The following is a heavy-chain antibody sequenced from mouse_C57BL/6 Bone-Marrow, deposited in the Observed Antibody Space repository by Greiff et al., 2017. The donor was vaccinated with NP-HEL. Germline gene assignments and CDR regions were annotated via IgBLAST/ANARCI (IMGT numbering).Heavy chain of an antibody. Sequence: VQLQQSGAELVKPGASVKISCKASGYAFSSYWMNWVKQRPGKGLEWIGQIYPGDGDTNYNQKFKGKSTLTVDKSSSTAYMQPSSLTSEDSAVYYCAREVSYGNFSMDYWGQGTSVTVSS. CDR1: GYAFSSYW. CDR2: IYPGDGDT. CDR3: AREVSYGNFSMDY. J-gene: IGHJ4*01. V-gene: IGHV1-80*01. D-gene: IGHD2-1*01.